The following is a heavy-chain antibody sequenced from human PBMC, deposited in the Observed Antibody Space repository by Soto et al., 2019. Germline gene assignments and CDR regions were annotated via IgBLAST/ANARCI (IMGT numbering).Heavy chain of an antibody. V-gene: IGHV3-7*05. D-gene: IGHD5-12*01. CDR1: GFTFSSYW. CDR2: IKQDGSEK. Sequence: GGSLRLSCAASGFTFSSYWMSWVRQAPGKGLEWVANIKQDGSEKYYVDSVKGRFTISRDNAKNSLYLQMNSLRAEDTAMYYCALSWLRLPYYYYGMDVWGQGTTVTVSS. CDR3: ALSWLRLPYYYYGMDV. J-gene: IGHJ6*02.